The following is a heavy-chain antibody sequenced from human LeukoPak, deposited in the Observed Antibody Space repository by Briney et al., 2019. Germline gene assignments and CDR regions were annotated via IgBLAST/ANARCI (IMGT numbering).Heavy chain of an antibody. V-gene: IGHV3-30*18. CDR2: ISYDGRNK. J-gene: IGHJ3*01. CDR1: GFTFNNHD. D-gene: IGHD2-15*01. Sequence: VGSLRLSCAASGFTFNNHDMHSVRYGPGKGLEWLAGISYDGRNKYYADSVNGRFTISRDNSKYTLNLQMNSLRTEDTAVYYCAKPRDIDSWAFDVWGQGTMVTVSS. CDR3: AKPRDIDSWAFDV.